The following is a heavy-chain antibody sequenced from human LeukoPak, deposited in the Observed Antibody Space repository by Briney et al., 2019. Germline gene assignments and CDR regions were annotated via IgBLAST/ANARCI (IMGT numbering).Heavy chain of an antibody. CDR2: IYYSGST. CDR1: GGSISSSSYY. J-gene: IGHJ2*01. CDR3: ARRSYSSGWYTAPPNWYFDL. Sequence: SETLSLTCTVSGGSISSSSYYWSWIRQPPGKGLEWIGYIYYSGSTNYNPSLKSRVTISVDTSKNQFSLKLSSVTAADTAVYCCARRSYSSGWYTAPPNWYFDLWGRGTLVTVSS. D-gene: IGHD6-19*01. V-gene: IGHV4-61*05.